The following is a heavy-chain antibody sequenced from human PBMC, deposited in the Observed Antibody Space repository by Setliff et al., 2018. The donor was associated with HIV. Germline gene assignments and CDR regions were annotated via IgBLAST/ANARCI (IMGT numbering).Heavy chain of an antibody. D-gene: IGHD2-15*01. V-gene: IGHV4-59*08. Sequence: SETLSLTCAVSGGSISSAYWSWIRQPPGKALEWIGYIYYGSTHYNPSFEGRVTISVDTSKNQFSLKLRSVTAADTAMYYCARRRCSAASCPDNSWNWLDPWGQGTLVTVSS. J-gene: IGHJ5*02. CDR1: GGSISSAY. CDR2: IYYGST. CDR3: ARRRCSAASCPDNSWNWLDP.